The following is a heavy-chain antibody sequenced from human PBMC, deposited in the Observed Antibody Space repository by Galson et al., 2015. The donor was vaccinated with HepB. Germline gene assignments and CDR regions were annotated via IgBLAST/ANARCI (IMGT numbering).Heavy chain of an antibody. CDR2: ISSSSSYI. D-gene: IGHD3-22*01. J-gene: IGHJ3*02. Sequence: SLRLSCAASGFTFSSYSMNWVRQAPGKGLEWVSSISSSSSYIYYADSVKGRFTISRDNAKNSLCLQMNSLRAEDTAVYYCARGAGTPYYYDSSGLTFDIWGKGQWSPSLQ. V-gene: IGHV3-21*01. CDR3: ARGAGTPYYYDSSGLTFDI. CDR1: GFTFSSYS.